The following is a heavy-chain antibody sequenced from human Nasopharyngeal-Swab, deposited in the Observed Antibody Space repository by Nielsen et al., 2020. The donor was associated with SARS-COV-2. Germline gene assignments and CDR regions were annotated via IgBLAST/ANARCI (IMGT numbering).Heavy chain of an antibody. Sequence: GGSLRPSCAPSGSISRTSAMHWPRQAQGKGLNWVAITSFVGSITYYTDSVKGRFTISRDNPKKTLSLQMNSLRIEDTAVYYCARDSENDGLFPYSWGQGTLVTVSS. CDR3: ARDSENDGLFPYS. D-gene: IGHD5-24*01. CDR2: TSFVGSIT. V-gene: IGHV3-30-3*01. CDR1: GSISRTSA. J-gene: IGHJ4*02.